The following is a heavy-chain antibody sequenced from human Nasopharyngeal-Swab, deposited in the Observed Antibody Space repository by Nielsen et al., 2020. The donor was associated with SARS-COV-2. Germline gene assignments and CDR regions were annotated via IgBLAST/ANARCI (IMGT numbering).Heavy chain of an antibody. Sequence: SETLSLTCAVYGGSFSVYYWSWIRQPPGQGLEWIGEINHSGSTNYNPSLKSRVTISVDTSKNQVSLKLSSVTAADTAVYYCARGRPWGYVWGTYRNDAFDIWGQGTMVTVSS. CDR3: ARGRPWGYVWGTYRNDAFDI. CDR1: GGSFSVYY. J-gene: IGHJ3*02. CDR2: INHSGST. D-gene: IGHD3-16*02. V-gene: IGHV4-34*01.